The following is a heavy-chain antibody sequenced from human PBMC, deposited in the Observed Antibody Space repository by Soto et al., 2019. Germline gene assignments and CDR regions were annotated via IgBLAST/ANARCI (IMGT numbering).Heavy chain of an antibody. J-gene: IGHJ6*02. V-gene: IGHV1-8*01. CDR3: ARGRNGMDV. CDR1: GDPFSNYA. Sequence: QVQLVQSGAEVKKPRASVKVSCKASGDPFSNYAIKWVRQATGQGLEWMGWMNPNSGNTGSARKFQGRVTMTRNTSISTAYMELSSLRSEDTAVYYCARGRNGMDVWGQGTTVTVSS. CDR2: MNPNSGNT.